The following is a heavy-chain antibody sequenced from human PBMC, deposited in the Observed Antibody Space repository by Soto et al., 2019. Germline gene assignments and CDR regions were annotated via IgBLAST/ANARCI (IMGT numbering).Heavy chain of an antibody. CDR3: ASTPYRNPYYYYYGMDV. V-gene: IGHV1-69*13. D-gene: IGHD1-1*01. J-gene: IGHJ6*02. CDR2: IIPIFGTA. Sequence: SVKVSCKASGGTFSSYAISWVRQAPGQGLEWMGGIIPIFGTANYAQKFQGRVTITADESTSTAYMELSSLRSEDTAVYYCASTPYRNPYYYYYGMDVWGQGTTVTVSS. CDR1: GGTFSSYA.